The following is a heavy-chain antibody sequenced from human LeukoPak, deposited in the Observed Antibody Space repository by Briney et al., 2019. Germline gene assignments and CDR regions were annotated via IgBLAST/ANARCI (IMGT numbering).Heavy chain of an antibody. D-gene: IGHD2-15*01. CDR2: ISGSGATT. V-gene: IGHV3-23*01. CDR1: GFIFSSYA. CDR3: AKDRGYCSGGNCYSFDC. J-gene: IGHJ4*02. Sequence: GGSLRLSCAASGFIFSSYAMSCVRQAPGKGLEWVSAISGSGATTYYADSVKGRFTISRDSSKNTLYLQMNSLRAEDTAVYYCAKDRGYCSGGNCYSFDCWGQGTLVTVSS.